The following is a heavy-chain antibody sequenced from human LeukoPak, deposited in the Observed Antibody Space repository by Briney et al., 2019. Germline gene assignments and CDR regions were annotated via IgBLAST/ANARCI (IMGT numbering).Heavy chain of an antibody. J-gene: IGHJ4*02. V-gene: IGHV3-23*01. CDR3: AKSSCSGGTCYRFDY. CDR2: ISSSGGST. Sequence: GGSLRLSCAASGFTFSSYAMSWVRQAPGKGLEWVSAISSSGGSTYYADSVKGRFTIPRDNSKNTLYLQMNSLRVEDTAVYYCAKSSCSGGTCYRFDYWGQGTLVTVSS. D-gene: IGHD2-15*01. CDR1: GFTFSSYA.